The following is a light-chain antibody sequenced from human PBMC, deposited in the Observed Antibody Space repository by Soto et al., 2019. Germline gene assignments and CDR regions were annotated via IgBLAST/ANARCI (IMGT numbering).Light chain of an antibody. CDR3: QQDYSYPYT. CDR1: QGISSY. V-gene: IGKV1-8*01. J-gene: IGKJ2*01. CDR2: AAS. Sequence: AIRMTQSPSSFSASTGDRVTITCRASQGISSYLAWYQQKPGKAPKLLIYAASTLQSGVPSRFSGSGSGTDFTLTIRCLQSEDFATYNCQQDYSYPYTFGQGTKLEIK.